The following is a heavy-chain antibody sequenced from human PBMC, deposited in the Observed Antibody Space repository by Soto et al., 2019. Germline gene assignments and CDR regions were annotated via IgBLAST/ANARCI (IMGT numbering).Heavy chain of an antibody. D-gene: IGHD2-21*01. CDR1: GFSFSDSY. CDR3: AKTIVAASGYYFAP. Sequence: VQLVESGGDLVKPGGSLRLACAASGFSFSDSYMSWVRQAPGKGLEWLSYISGGSSYTNYADSVQGRFTISRDNAKGSLYLEMNSLRADDTAVYYCAKTIVAASGYYFAPLGQGNLVTVSS. CDR2: ISGGSSYT. J-gene: IGHJ4*02. V-gene: IGHV3-11*06.